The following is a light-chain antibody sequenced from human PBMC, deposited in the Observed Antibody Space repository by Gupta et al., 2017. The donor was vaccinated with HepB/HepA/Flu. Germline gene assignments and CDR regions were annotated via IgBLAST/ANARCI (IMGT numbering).Light chain of an antibody. CDR1: QSLLQSNGYSY. V-gene: IGKV2-28*01. J-gene: IGKJ2*01. Sequence: DIVMTQSPLSLPVTPGEPASISCRSSQSLLQSNGYSYLDWYLQKPGQSPQLLIYLGFNRASGAPDRCSSRGSGADFTLNISRVEAEDVGVYYWMQGLQPPYTFGQGTKLEIK. CDR3: MQGLQPPYT. CDR2: LGF.